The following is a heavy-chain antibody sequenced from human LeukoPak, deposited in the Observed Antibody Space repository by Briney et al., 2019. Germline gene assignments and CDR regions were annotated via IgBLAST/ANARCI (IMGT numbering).Heavy chain of an antibody. V-gene: IGHV4-31*03. J-gene: IGHJ4*02. CDR3: ARLLWGSSWYYFDS. CDR2: IFYSGSA. Sequence: SQTLSLTCTVSGGSIDRGGNYWSWIRQHPGGGLQWIGNIFYSGSADYNPSLRSRVTMSVDTSKSQFSLKLTSVTAADTAVYFCARLLWGSSWYYFDSWGRGILVTVTS. D-gene: IGHD3-16*01. CDR1: GGSIDRGGNY.